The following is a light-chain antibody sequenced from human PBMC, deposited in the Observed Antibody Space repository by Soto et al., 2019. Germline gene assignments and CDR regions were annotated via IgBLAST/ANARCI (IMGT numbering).Light chain of an antibody. CDR1: QSVSSY. CDR2: DAS. J-gene: IGKJ5*01. V-gene: IGKV3-11*01. Sequence: EIVLTQSPVTLSLSPGERATLSCRASQSVSSYLAWYQQKPGQAPRLLIYDASNRATGIPARFSGSGSGTDFTLTISSPEPEDFAVYYCQQRSNWPAFGQGTRLEIK. CDR3: QQRSNWPA.